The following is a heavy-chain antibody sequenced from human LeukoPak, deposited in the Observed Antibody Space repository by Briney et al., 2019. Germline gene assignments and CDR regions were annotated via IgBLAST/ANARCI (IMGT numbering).Heavy chain of an antibody. CDR2: IIPIFGTA. Sequence: SVKVSCKASGGAFSSYAIRWVREAPGQGLEWMERIIPIFGTANYAQKFQGRVTITTDESTSTAYMELSSLRSEDTAVYYCASGSGYYKLHYYYMDVWGKGTTVTVSS. CDR1: GGAFSSYA. D-gene: IGHD5-12*01. V-gene: IGHV1-69*05. CDR3: ASGSGYYKLHYYYMDV. J-gene: IGHJ6*03.